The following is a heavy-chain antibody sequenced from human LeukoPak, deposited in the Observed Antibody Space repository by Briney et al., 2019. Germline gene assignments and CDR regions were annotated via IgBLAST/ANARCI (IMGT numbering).Heavy chain of an antibody. CDR2: INHSGST. D-gene: IGHD3-10*01. V-gene: IGHV4-34*01. CDR3: ARDYYNDGYHDY. CDR1: GGSFSGYY. Sequence: SETLSLTCAVYGGSFSGYYWSWIRQPPGKGLEWIGEINHSGSTNYNPSLKSRVTISVDTSKNQFSLKLSSVTAADTAVYYCARDYYNDGYHDYWGQGTLVTVSS. J-gene: IGHJ4*02.